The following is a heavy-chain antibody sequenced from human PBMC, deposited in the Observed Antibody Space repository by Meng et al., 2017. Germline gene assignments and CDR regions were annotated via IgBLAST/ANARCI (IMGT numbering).Heavy chain of an antibody. CDR1: GGSISSSSYY. CDR2: IYYSGST. D-gene: IGHD6-19*01. Sequence: SETLSLTCTVSGGSISSSSYYWGWIRQPPGKGLEWIGSIYYSGSTYYHPSLKSRVTISVDTSKNQFSLKLSTVTAADTAVYYCARGGVHGSGWSDYWGQGTLVTVSS. J-gene: IGHJ4*02. CDR3: ARGGVHGSGWSDY. V-gene: IGHV4-39*07.